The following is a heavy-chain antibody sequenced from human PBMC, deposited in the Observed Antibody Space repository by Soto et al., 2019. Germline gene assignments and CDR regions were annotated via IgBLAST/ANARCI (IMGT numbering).Heavy chain of an antibody. CDR1: GFAFSNYA. CDR3: AKDRTVAARNFDY. CDR2: ISTSIDAT. D-gene: IGHD6-6*01. J-gene: IGHJ4*02. Sequence: GGSLRLSCAASGFAFSNYAMHWVRQSPGKGLEWVSSISTSIDATYYADSVKGRFTISRDDSKNTLYLQMNSLRAEDSAVYYCAKDRTVAARNFDYWGQGTQVTVSS. V-gene: IGHV3-23*01.